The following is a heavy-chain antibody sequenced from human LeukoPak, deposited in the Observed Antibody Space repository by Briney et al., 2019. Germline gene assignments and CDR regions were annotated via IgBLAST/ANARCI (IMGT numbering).Heavy chain of an antibody. D-gene: IGHD5/OR15-5a*01. Sequence: GGSLRLSWAASGFTFSSYAMHWVRQAPGKGLEWVAVISYDGSNKYYADSVKGRFTISRDNSKNTLYLQMNSLRAEDTAVYYCARDRLRSYYYYGMDVWGQGTTVTVSS. J-gene: IGHJ6*02. CDR1: GFTFSSYA. V-gene: IGHV3-30-3*01. CDR2: ISYDGSNK. CDR3: ARDRLRSYYYYGMDV.